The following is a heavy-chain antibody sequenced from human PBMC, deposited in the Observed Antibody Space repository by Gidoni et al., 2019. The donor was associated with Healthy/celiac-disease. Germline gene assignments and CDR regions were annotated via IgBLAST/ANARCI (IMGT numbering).Heavy chain of an antibody. V-gene: IGHV3-30*02. CDR1: GFTFSSYG. J-gene: IGHJ3*02. D-gene: IGHD4-17*01. CDR3: AKVITDYGVPGGNAFDI. Sequence: QVQLVESGGGVVQPGGSRRLSCAASGFTFSSYGMHWVRQAPGKGLEWVACIRYDGSHKYYADSVKGRFTISRDNSKNTLYLQMNSLRAEDTAVYYCAKVITDYGVPGGNAFDIWGQGTMVTVSS. CDR2: IRYDGSHK.